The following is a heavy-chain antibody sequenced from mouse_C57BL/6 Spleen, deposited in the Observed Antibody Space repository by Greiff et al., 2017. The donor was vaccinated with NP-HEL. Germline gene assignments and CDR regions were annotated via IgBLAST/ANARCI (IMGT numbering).Heavy chain of an antibody. CDR1: GYAFSSYW. V-gene: IGHV1-80*01. D-gene: IGHD1-1*01. Sequence: VKLQESGAELVKPGASVKISCKASGYAFSSYWMNWVKQRPGKGLEWIGQIYPGDGDTNYNGKFKGKATLTADKSSSTAYMQLSSLTSEDSAVYFCARPLSTVVAMDYWGQGTSVTVSS. CDR3: ARPLSTVVAMDY. CDR2: IYPGDGDT. J-gene: IGHJ4*01.